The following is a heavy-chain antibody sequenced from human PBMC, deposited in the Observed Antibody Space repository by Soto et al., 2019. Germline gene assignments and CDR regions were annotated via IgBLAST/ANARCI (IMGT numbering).Heavy chain of an antibody. D-gene: IGHD3-10*01. CDR2: VYTSDYT. Sequence: PSETLTLTCSVSGASISSYYWHWLRQPPGKGLEWIGYVYTSDYTRYSSSLKSRVTISVDTSKSQFSLHLYSVTPEDTAVYYCTGITWFRGMDVWGQGTPVTVSS. CDR1: GASISSYY. V-gene: IGHV4-4*08. CDR3: TGITWFRGMDV. J-gene: IGHJ6*02.